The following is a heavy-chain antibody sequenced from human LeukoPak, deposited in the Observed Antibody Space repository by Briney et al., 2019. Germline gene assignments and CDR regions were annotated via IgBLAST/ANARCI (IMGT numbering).Heavy chain of an antibody. D-gene: IGHD1-14*01. J-gene: IGHJ2*01. CDR1: GFTLRSYG. CDR2: ITNDGRAI. CDR3: ARDIRPPPERYFDL. V-gene: IGHV3-48*03. Sequence: PGRSLRLSCAASGFTLRSYGMNWVRQAPGRGLEWVSFITNDGRAIYYADSVKGRFTISRDDAKNSLYLQMNSLRADDTAVYYCARDIRPPPERYFDLWGRGTLVTVSS.